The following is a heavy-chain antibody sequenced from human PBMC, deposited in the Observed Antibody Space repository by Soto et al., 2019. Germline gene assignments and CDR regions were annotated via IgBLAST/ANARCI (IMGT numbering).Heavy chain of an antibody. D-gene: IGHD3-16*01. CDR1: GFTVSNNY. J-gene: IGHJ4*02. CDR3: ARGEVSGSNALGH. V-gene: IGHV3-66*01. CDR2: IQDGGSI. Sequence: EVLLEESGGGFVQPGGSLRLSCAASGFTVSNNYMTWVRQAPGKGLEWVAVIQDGGSISYADSVSDRFTISRDNAKNTVFLEMNSLRPEDMAVYFGARGEVSGSNALGHWGQGTLVTVSS.